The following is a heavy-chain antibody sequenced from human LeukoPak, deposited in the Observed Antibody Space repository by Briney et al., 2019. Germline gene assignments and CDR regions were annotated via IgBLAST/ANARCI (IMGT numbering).Heavy chain of an antibody. CDR2: IYYSGST. CDR1: GGSISSSSYY. D-gene: IGHD2-8*01. J-gene: IGHJ4*02. V-gene: IGHV4-39*07. CDR3: AREVADNGNNDY. Sequence: PSETLSLTCTVSGGSISSSSYYWGWIRQPPGKGLEWIGSIYYSGSTYYNPSLKSRVTISVDTSKNQFSLKLSSVTAADTAVYYCAREVADNGNNDYWGQGTLVTVSS.